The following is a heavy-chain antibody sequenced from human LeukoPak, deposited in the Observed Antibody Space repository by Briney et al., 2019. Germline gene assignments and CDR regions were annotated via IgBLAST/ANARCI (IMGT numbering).Heavy chain of an antibody. V-gene: IGHV1-58*01. CDR3: AADLSNPRMGASYLDS. Sequence: SVKVSCKASGFTSTNFAVQWVRQARGQRLEWIGWIIVGSGATKCAQDFQERVTITRDLSTSTLYMELRSLTSEDTAVYYCAADLSNPRMGASYLDSWGQGTLVTVSS. CDR2: IIVGSGAT. CDR1: GFTSTNFA. J-gene: IGHJ4*02. D-gene: IGHD3-16*01.